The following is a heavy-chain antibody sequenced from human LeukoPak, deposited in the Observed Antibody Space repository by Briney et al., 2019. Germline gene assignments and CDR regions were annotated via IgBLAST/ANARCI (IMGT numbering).Heavy chain of an antibody. CDR2: IIPIFGTA. CDR3: ARHCSSTSCPP. Sequence: SVKVSCKVSGYTLTELSMHWVRQAPGKGLEWMGGIIPIFGTANYAQKFQGRVTITADESTSTAYMELSSLRSEDTAVYYCARHCSSTSCPPWGQGTLVTVSS. V-gene: IGHV1-69*13. D-gene: IGHD2-2*01. J-gene: IGHJ5*02. CDR1: GYTLTELS.